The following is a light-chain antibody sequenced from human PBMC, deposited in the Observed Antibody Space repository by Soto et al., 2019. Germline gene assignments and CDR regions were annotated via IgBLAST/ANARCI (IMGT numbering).Light chain of an antibody. V-gene: IGKV4-1*01. CDR1: QSVLYSSNNKNY. CDR2: WAS. CDR3: QQFYSIPVT. J-gene: IGKJ4*01. Sequence: DIVMTQSPDSLAVSLGERATINCKSSQSVLYSSNNKNYLAWYQQKPGQPPKLLIYWASTRESGVPDRFSGSASGTAFTLTISSLQAEDVAVYYCQQFYSIPVTFGGGTKVEIK.